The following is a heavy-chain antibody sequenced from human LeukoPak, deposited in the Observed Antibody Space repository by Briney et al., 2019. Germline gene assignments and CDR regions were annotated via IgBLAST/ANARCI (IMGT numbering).Heavy chain of an antibody. Sequence: GGSLRLSCAASGFTFSSYAMSWVRQAPGKGLEWVSVIYSGGSTYYADSVKGRFTISRDNSKNTLYLQMNSLRAEDTAVYYCAREGDDFRAFDYWGQGTLVTVSS. D-gene: IGHD3-3*01. CDR2: IYSGGST. CDR3: AREGDDFRAFDY. J-gene: IGHJ4*02. CDR1: GFTFSSYA. V-gene: IGHV3-66*01.